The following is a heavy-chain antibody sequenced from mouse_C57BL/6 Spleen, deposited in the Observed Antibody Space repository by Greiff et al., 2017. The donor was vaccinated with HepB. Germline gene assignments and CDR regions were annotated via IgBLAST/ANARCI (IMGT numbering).Heavy chain of an antibody. J-gene: IGHJ3*01. CDR2: IDPETGGT. V-gene: IGHV1-15*01. CDR3: TRSDNYYDYDGGAY. Sequence: VQLQQSGAELVRPGASVTLSCKASGYTFTDYEMHWVKQTPVHGLEWIGAIDPETGGTAYNQKFKGKAILTADKSSSTAYMELRSLTSEDSAVYYWTRSDNYYDYDGGAYWGQGTLVTVSA. D-gene: IGHD2-4*01. CDR1: GYTFTDYE.